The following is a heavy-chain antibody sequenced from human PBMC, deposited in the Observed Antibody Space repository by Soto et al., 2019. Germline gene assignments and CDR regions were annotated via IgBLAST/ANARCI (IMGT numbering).Heavy chain of an antibody. CDR2: ISYDGSNK. J-gene: IGHJ1*01. Sequence: PGGSLRLSCAASGFTFSSYGMHWVRQAPGKGLEWVAVISYDGSNKYYADSVKGRFTISRDNSKNTLYLQMNSLRAEDTAVYYCAKDKEVYAILWRYFQHWGQGTLVTSPQ. CDR3: AKDKEVYAILWRYFQH. D-gene: IGHD2-8*01. CDR1: GFTFSSYG. V-gene: IGHV3-30*18.